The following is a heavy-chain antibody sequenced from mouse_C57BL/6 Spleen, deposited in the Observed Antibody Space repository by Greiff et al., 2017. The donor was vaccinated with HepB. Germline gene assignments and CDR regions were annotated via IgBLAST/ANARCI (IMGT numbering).Heavy chain of an antibody. V-gene: IGHV1-42*01. D-gene: IGHD2-12*01. J-gene: IGHJ4*01. CDR2: INPSTGGT. Sequence: VQLQQSGPELVKPGASVKISCKASGYSFTGYYMNWVKQSPEKSLEWIGEINPSTGGTTYNQKFKAKATLTVDKSSSTAYMQLKSLTSEDSAVYYCARYYMDAMDYWGQGTSVTVSS. CDR1: GYSFTGYY. CDR3: ARYYMDAMDY.